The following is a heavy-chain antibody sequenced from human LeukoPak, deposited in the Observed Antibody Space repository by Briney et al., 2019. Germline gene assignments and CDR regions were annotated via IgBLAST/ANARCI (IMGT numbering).Heavy chain of an antibody. J-gene: IGHJ4*02. CDR3: ARATRRGGATLTH. V-gene: IGHV4-34*01. CDR1: GGSSSGYY. Sequence: SETLSLTCAVYGGSSSGYYWSWIRQPPGKGLEWIGEINHSGSTNYNPSLKSRVTISVDTSKNQFSLKLSSVTAADTAVYYCARATRRGGATLTHWGQGTLVTVSS. D-gene: IGHD1-26*01. CDR2: INHSGST.